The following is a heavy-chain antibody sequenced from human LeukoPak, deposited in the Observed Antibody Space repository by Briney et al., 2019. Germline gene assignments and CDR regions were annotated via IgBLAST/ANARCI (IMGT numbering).Heavy chain of an antibody. CDR2: ISGSGGST. Sequence: GGSLRLSCAASGFTFSSYAMSWVRQAPGKGLEWVSAISGSGGSTYYADSVKGRFTISRDNSKNTLYLQMNSLRTEHTAVDYWTKAGIAVAGRDDWSQATLVTVSS. D-gene: IGHD6-19*01. J-gene: IGHJ4*02. CDR1: GFTFSSYA. V-gene: IGHV3-23*01. CDR3: TKAGIAVAGRDD.